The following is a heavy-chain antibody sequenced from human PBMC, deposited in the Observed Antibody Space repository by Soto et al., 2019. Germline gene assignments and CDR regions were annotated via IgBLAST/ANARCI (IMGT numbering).Heavy chain of an antibody. D-gene: IGHD5-12*01. J-gene: IGHJ4*02. CDR1: GFTFRDYA. V-gene: IGHV3-30-3*01. CDR2: ISYDGSHK. CDR3: AREKYSGYYFDY. Sequence: QVQLVESGGGVVQPGRSLRLSCAASGFTFRDYAMHWVRQAPGKGLEWVAVISYDGSHKYYADSVKGRFTISRDNSKNTLCLQMNSLRAEDTAVYYCAREKYSGYYFDYWGQGTLVTVSS.